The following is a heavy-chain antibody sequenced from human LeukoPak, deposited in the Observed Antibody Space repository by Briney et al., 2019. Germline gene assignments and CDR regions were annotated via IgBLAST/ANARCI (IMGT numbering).Heavy chain of an antibody. CDR1: GFTFSSYG. J-gene: IGHJ4*02. V-gene: IGHV3-30*02. D-gene: IGHD3-22*01. CDR3: AKDPTSYYYDSSGYWPD. CDR2: IRYDGSNK. Sequence: GGSLRLSCAASGFTFSSYGMHWVRQAPGKGLEWVAFIRYDGSNKYYADSVEGRFTISRDNSKNTLYLQVNSLRAEDTAVYYCAKDPTSYYYDSSGYWPDWGQGTLVTVSS.